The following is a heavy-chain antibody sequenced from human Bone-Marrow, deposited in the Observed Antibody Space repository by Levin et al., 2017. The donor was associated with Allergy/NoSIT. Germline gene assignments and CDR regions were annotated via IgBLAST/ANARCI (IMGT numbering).Heavy chain of an antibody. CDR3: ATTYSSGWYWGGDDAFDI. J-gene: IGHJ3*02. CDR1: GGSISSYY. D-gene: IGHD6-19*01. Sequence: GSLRLSCTVSGGSISSYYWSWIRQPPGKGLEWIGYIYYSGSTNYNPSLKSRVTISVDTSKNQFSLKLSSVTAADTAVYYCATTYSSGWYWGGDDAFDIWGQGTMVTVSS. CDR2: IYYSGST. V-gene: IGHV4-59*01.